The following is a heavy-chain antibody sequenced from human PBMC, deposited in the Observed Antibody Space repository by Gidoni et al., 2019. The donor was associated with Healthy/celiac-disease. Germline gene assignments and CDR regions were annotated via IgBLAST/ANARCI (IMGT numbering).Heavy chain of an antibody. D-gene: IGHD3-10*01. CDR2: ISYDGSNK. CDR1: GFTFSSYA. Sequence: QVQLVESGGGVVQPGRSLRLSCAASGFTFSSYAMHWVRQAPGKGLEWVAVISYDGSNKYYADSVKGRFTISRDKSKNTLYLQMNSLRAEDTAVYYCARGSGSIFRGYFDYWGQGTLVTVSS. V-gene: IGHV3-30-3*01. CDR3: ARGSGSIFRGYFDY. J-gene: IGHJ4*02.